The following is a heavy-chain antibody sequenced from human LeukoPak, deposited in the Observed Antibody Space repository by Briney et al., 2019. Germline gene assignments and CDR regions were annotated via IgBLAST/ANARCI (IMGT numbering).Heavy chain of an antibody. Sequence: GRSLRLSCEASGFSFSNYFMSWIRQAPGTGLEWVSYITNSGRSTNYADAVKGRFTTARDTVKKSVYLEMTDLSAEDTADYYWAKLASGNYSVFDSWRQGTLVTVSS. CDR2: ITNSGRST. CDR3: AKLASGNYSVFDS. CDR1: GFSFSNYF. J-gene: IGHJ4*02. V-gene: IGHV3-11*04. D-gene: IGHD1-26*01.